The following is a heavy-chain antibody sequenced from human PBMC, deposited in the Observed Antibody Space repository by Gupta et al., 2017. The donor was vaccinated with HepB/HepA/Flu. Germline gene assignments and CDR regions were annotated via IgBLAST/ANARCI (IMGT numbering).Heavy chain of an antibody. J-gene: IGHJ3*02. CDR3: ARDGEGYAFDI. D-gene: IGHD1-1*01. Sequence: AQKFQGWVTMTRDTSISTAYMELSRLRSDDTAVYYCARDGEGYAFDIWGQGTMVTVSS. V-gene: IGHV1-2*04.